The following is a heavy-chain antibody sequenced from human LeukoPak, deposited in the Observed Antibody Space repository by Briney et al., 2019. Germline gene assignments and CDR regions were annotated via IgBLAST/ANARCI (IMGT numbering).Heavy chain of an antibody. CDR2: ISYSGST. J-gene: IGHJ5*02. Sequence: KPSETLSLTCTVSGGSISSSSYYWGWLRQSPGKALEWIASISYSGSTYYNPSLKSRVTLSVDKPKNQFSLKLSSLTAADTAVYYCVRGPQLLPFGAIVRGRRWFDPWGQGTLVTVSS. V-gene: IGHV4-39*07. CDR1: GGSISSSSYY. CDR3: VRGPQLLPFGAIVRGRRWFDP. D-gene: IGHD2-2*01.